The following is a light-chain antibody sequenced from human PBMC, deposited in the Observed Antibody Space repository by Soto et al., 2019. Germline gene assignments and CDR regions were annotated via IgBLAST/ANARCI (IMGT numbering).Light chain of an antibody. J-gene: IGKJ1*01. CDR2: GAS. CDR3: QQYGSSPRT. V-gene: IGKV3-20*01. CDR1: QSVSSSY. Sequence: EIVLTQSPGTLSLSSGERATLSCRAGQSVSSSYLAWYQQKPGQAPRLLIYGASSRATGIPDRFSGSGSGTDFTLTIIRLEPEDFAVYYCQQYGSSPRTFGQGTKVDIK.